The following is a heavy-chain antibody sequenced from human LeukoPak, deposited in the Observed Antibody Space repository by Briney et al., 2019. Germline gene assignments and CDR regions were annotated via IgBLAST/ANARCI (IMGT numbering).Heavy chain of an antibody. CDR2: IYYSGST. Sequence: QLQLQESGPGLVKPSGTLSLTCSVSGGSISSSNHYWGWIRQPPGKGLEWIASIYYSGSTYYNPSLKSRVTMSVDTSKNQLSLNLRSVTAADTAVYYCARWGMATIPDGFDIWGQGTMVTVSS. CDR3: ARWGMATIPDGFDI. V-gene: IGHV4-39*01. J-gene: IGHJ3*02. D-gene: IGHD5-24*01. CDR1: GGSISSSNHY.